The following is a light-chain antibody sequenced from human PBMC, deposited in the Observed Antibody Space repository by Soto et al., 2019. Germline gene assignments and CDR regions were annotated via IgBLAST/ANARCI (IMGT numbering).Light chain of an antibody. J-gene: IGKJ1*01. Sequence: DIQMTQSPSTLSASVGDRVTITCRASQIINGWLAWYQQKPGKAPKLLIYKASSLESGVPSRFSGSVSGTEFTLTISSLQPDDFATYYCQQYNHYSTFGQGTKVDIK. V-gene: IGKV1-5*03. CDR2: KAS. CDR1: QIINGW. CDR3: QQYNHYST.